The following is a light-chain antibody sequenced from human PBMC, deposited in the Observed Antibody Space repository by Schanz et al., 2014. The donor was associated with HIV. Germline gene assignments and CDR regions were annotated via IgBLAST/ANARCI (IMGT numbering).Light chain of an antibody. J-gene: IGLJ2*01. CDR3: GSWDSSLKAVV. V-gene: IGLV1-51*01. CDR1: SSSIGSNF. CDR2: DNS. Sequence: QSVLTQPPSVSAAPGQKVTISCSGSSSSIGSNFVSWYQQLPGTAPKLLICDNSKRPSGIPDRFSGSKSGTSATLGITGLQTGDEADYYCGSWDSSLKAVVFGGGTKLTVL.